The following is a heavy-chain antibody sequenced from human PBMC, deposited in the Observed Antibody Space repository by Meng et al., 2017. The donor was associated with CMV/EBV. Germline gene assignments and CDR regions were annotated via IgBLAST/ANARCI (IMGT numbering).Heavy chain of an antibody. CDR2: IGTAGDT. Sequence: GESLKISCAASGFTFSSDDMHWVRQATGKGLEWVSAIGTAGDTYYPGSVKGRFTISRENAKNSLYLQMNSLRAGDTAVYYCARGVRGLLGWFDPWGQGTLVTVSS. CDR1: GFTFSSDD. J-gene: IGHJ5*02. CDR3: ARGVRGLLGWFDP. D-gene: IGHD2-15*01. V-gene: IGHV3-13*01.